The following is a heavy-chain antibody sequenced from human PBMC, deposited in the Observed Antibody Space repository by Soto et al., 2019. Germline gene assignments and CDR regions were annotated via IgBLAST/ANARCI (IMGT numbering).Heavy chain of an antibody. D-gene: IGHD2-2*01. CDR1: GFTVSNYA. CDR3: AKKSTDSSGYSDY. J-gene: IGHJ4*02. CDR2: ISGSGGSS. V-gene: IGHV3-23*01. Sequence: GGSLRLSCATSGFTVSNYAMSWVRQAPGKGLEWVSGISGSGGSSYYADSVKGRFTISRDNSKNTLNLQMDSLRAEDTAVYHCAKKSTDSSGYSDYWGQGTVVTVSS.